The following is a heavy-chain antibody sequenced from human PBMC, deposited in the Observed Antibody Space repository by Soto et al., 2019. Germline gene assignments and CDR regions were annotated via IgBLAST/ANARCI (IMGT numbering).Heavy chain of an antibody. CDR2: INHSGST. CDR3: AVSTVTTRGWFDP. J-gene: IGHJ5*02. V-gene: IGHV4-34*01. D-gene: IGHD4-17*01. Sequence: QVQLQQWGAGLLKPSETLSLTCAVYGGSFSGYYWSWIRQPPGKGLEWIGEINHSGSTNYNPPLKSRVTISVDTSKNQFSLKLSSVTAADTAVYYCAVSTVTTRGWFDPWGQGTLVTVSS. CDR1: GGSFSGYY.